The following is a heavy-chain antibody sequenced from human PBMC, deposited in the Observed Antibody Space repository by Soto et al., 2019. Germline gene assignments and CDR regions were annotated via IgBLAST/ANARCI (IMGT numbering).Heavy chain of an antibody. J-gene: IGHJ3*02. CDR1: GGTFSSSA. Sequence: QVQLVQSGAEMREPGSSVKVSCKASGGTFSSSAINWLRQAPGQGPEWMGGIIPTFGTANYIEKFRGRVTITADTSTSTAYMEVSSRTSEDTAMYFCARSDTAGHRGFDIWGQGTMVTVSS. V-gene: IGHV1-69*06. CDR3: ARSDTAGHRGFDI. CDR2: IIPTFGTA. D-gene: IGHD5-18*01.